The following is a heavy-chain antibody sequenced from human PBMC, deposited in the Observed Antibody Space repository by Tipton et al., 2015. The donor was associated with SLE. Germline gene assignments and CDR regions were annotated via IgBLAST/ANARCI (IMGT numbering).Heavy chain of an antibody. V-gene: IGHV4-39*07. CDR2: IFYSGST. J-gene: IGHJ4*02. Sequence: TLSLTCTVSGGSISSSSYYWGWIRQPPGKGLEWIGSIFYSGSTYYNPSLESRVTISVDTSKNQFSLKLSSVTAADTAVYYCARASTPNSYDCSGFYLSFYFDYWGQGTHVTVSS. CDR1: GGSISSSSYY. CDR3: ARASTPNSYDCSGFYLSFYFDY. D-gene: IGHD3-22*01.